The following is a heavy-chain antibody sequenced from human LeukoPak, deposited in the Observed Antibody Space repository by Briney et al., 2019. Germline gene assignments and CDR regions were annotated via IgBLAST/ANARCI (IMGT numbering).Heavy chain of an antibody. CDR3: TTDLLDY. Sequence: GGSLRLSCTASGFTLFTFNNAWMSWVRQTPGKGLEWIGRIKSKTDGGTTEYTAPVKGRFSISRDDSKNTVYLQVNSLKTEDTAMYYCTTDLLDYWGQGTLVTVSS. J-gene: IGHJ4*02. V-gene: IGHV3-15*01. CDR2: IKSKTDGGTT. CDR1: GFTLFTFNNAW.